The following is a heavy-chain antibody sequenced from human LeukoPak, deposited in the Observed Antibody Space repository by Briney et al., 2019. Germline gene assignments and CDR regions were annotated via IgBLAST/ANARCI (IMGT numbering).Heavy chain of an antibody. CDR3: AREGSLVVVPAALDY. CDR1: GFTFSSNG. J-gene: IGHJ4*02. V-gene: IGHV3-48*04. Sequence: GGSLRLSCAASGFTFSSNGMNWVRQAPGKGLEWVSYISATGGTIYYADSVKGRFTISRDNAKNSLYLQMNSLRAEDTAVYYCAREGSLVVVPAALDYWGQGTLVTVSS. CDR2: ISATGGTI. D-gene: IGHD2-2*01.